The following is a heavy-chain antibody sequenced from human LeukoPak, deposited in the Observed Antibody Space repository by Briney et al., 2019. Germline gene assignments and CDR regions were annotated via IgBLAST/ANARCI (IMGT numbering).Heavy chain of an antibody. CDR3: ASYSSSSTFLDV. D-gene: IGHD6-6*01. V-gene: IGHV4-30-2*01. Sequence: SQTLSFTCAVSGGSISSGGYSWSWIRQPPGKGLEWIGYIYHSGSTYYNPSLKSRVTISVDRSKNQFSLKLSSVTAADTAVYYCASYSSSSTFLDVWGQGTTVTVSS. CDR2: IYHSGST. J-gene: IGHJ6*02. CDR1: GGSISSGGYS.